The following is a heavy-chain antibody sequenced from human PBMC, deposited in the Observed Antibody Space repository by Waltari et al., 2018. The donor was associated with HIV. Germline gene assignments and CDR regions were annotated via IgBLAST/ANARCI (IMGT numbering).Heavy chain of an antibody. Sequence: QVTLRESGPSLVKPTQTLTLTCTVSWISLTTRRIRVSWIRQPPGKAPEWLARIDWDEDKSYSTSLGARLTISRDTSENQVVLTMTNMTPLDTGTYYCARTKIFGVEHWFDPWGQGILVTVSS. CDR1: WISLTTRRIR. CDR2: IDWDEDK. D-gene: IGHD3-3*01. V-gene: IGHV2-70*04. J-gene: IGHJ5*02. CDR3: ARTKIFGVEHWFDP.